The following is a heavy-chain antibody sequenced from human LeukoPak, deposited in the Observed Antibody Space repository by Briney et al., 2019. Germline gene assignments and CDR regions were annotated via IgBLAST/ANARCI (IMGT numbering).Heavy chain of an antibody. D-gene: IGHD2-21*02. CDR3: ARDPPYCGGDCYYDY. V-gene: IGHV1-3*01. Sequence: ASVKVSCKASGYTFTSYAMHWVRQAPGQRLEWMGWINAGNGNTKYSQKFQGRVTITRDTSTSTVYMELSSLRSEDTAVYYCARDPPYCGGDCYYDYWGQGTLVTVSS. CDR2: INAGNGNT. CDR1: GYTFTSYA. J-gene: IGHJ4*02.